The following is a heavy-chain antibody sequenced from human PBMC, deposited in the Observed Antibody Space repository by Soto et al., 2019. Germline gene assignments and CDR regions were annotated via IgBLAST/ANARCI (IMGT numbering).Heavy chain of an antibody. CDR3: AKSWLAKYYFDY. J-gene: IGHJ4*02. Sequence: YGMHWVRQAPGKGLEWVAVISYDGSNKYYADSVKGRFTISRDNSKNTLYLQMNSLRAEDTTVYYCAKSWLAKYYFDYWGQGTLVTVSS. V-gene: IGHV3-30*18. CDR1: YG. D-gene: IGHD6-19*01. CDR2: ISYDGSNK.